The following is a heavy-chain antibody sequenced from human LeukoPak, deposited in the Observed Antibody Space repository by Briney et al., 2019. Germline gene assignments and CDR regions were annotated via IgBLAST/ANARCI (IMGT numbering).Heavy chain of an antibody. D-gene: IGHD4/OR15-4a*01. CDR1: GGSISRYY. CDR3: ARGADYYYVDV. J-gene: IGHJ6*03. Sequence: NSSETLFLTCTVFGGSISRYYWSWLRQPPGKGLEWIGYIYTSGSTNYNPSLDSRDTIPVDASNDQFAQKQVSVTDTDTGGYYCARGADYYYVDVGGKGTTVTVSS. V-gene: IGHV4-4*09. CDR2: IYTSGST.